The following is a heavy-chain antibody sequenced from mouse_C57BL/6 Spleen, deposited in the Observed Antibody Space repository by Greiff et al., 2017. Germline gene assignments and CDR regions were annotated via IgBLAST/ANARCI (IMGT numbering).Heavy chain of an antibody. CDR3: ARDFYYGSSYYAMDY. CDR1: GFTFSSYA. D-gene: IGHD1-1*01. Sequence: EVMLVESGGGLVKPGGSLKLSCAASGFTFSSYAMSWVRQTPEKRLEWVATISDGGSYTYYPDNVKGRFTISRDNAKNHLYLQMSHLKSEDTAMYYCARDFYYGSSYYAMDYWGQGTSVTVSS. V-gene: IGHV5-4*01. J-gene: IGHJ4*01. CDR2: ISDGGSYT.